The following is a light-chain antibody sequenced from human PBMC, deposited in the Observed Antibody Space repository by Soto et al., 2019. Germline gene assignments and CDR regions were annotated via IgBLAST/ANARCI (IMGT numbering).Light chain of an antibody. CDR2: KAS. CDR1: QTISSW. J-gene: IGKJ1*01. V-gene: IGKV1-5*03. CDR3: QHYKSYSEA. Sequence: DIQMTQSPSTLSGSVGDRVTITCRASQTISSWLAWYQQKPGKAPKLLIYKASTLKSGVPSRFSGSGSGTEFTLTISSLQPDDFATYYCQHYKSYSEAFGQVTKVELK.